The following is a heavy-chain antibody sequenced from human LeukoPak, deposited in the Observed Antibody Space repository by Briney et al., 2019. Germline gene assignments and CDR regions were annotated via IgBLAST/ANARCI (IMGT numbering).Heavy chain of an antibody. D-gene: IGHD6-19*01. CDR3: ARDRLAVAGYYYYYYMDV. CDR1: GYTFTSYG. Sequence: GASVKVSCKASGYTFTSYGISWVRQAPGQGLEWMGWISAYNGNTNYAQKLQGRVTMTTDTSTSTAYMELRSLRSDDTAVYYCARDRLAVAGYYYYYYMDVWGKGTTVTISS. J-gene: IGHJ6*03. CDR2: ISAYNGNT. V-gene: IGHV1-18*01.